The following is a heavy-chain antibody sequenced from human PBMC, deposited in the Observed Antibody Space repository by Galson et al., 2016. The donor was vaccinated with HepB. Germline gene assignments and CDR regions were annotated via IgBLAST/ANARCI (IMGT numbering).Heavy chain of an antibody. V-gene: IGHV3-23*01. Sequence: SLRLSCAASGFTFSSHAMSWVRQAPGKGLAWVSAVTGSGGSANYADSVKGRFTFSRDNSKNTLYLQMNSLRAEDTAVYYCSKRSTSAVAGSFDFRGQGTLVTVSS. CDR3: SKRSTSAVAGSFDF. J-gene: IGHJ4*02. D-gene: IGHD6-19*01. CDR1: GFTFSSHA. CDR2: VTGSGGSA.